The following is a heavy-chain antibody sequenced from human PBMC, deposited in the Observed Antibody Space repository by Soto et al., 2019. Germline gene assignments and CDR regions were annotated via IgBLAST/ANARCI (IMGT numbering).Heavy chain of an antibody. J-gene: IGHJ4*02. V-gene: IGHV2-5*02. Sequence: QITLRESGPTLVKPTQTLTLTCTFSGFSLSTSGVGVGWIRQPPGKALEWLAVVYWDDTKHYSPSLKSRLTITKDTSKNQVVLTMTNMDPADTATYFCARKGYGDYPLDYWGQGTLVTVSS. CDR1: GFSLSTSGVG. CDR2: VYWDDTK. D-gene: IGHD4-17*01. CDR3: ARKGYGDYPLDY.